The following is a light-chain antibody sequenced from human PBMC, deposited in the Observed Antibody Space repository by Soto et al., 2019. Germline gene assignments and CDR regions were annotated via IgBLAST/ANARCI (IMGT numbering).Light chain of an antibody. V-gene: IGKV3-20*01. CDR3: QHYDGSPLT. CDR1: QSISSAH. CDR2: GAY. Sequence: EVVLTQSPGTLSLSPGERGTLSCRASQSISSAHLVWYQQKPGQAPRLLIYGAYTRATGIPGRFSGSGSGTDLTLTISSLEPEDFAVYYCQHYDGSPLTFGGGTKVELK. J-gene: IGKJ4*01.